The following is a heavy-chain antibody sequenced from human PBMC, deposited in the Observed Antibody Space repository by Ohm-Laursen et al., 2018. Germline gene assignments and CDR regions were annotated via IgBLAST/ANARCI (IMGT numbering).Heavy chain of an antibody. CDR2: ISGSGGSS. D-gene: IGHD6-19*01. Sequence: SLRLSCTASGFTFSSYAMSWVRQAPGKGLEWVSGISGSGGSSYYADSVKGRFTISRDNSKNTLYLQMNSLRAEDTAVYYCAKGFPIAVAANRYFDYWGQGTVVTVSS. CDR3: AKGFPIAVAANRYFDY. CDR1: GFTFSSYA. J-gene: IGHJ4*02. V-gene: IGHV3-23*01.